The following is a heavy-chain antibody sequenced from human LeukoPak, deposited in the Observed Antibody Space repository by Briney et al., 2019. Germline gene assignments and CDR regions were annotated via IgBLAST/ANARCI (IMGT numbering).Heavy chain of an antibody. V-gene: IGHV3-23*01. CDR2: ISGSGGST. Sequence: GGSLRLSCAASGFTFSSYAMSWVRQAPGKGLEWVSAISGSGGSTYYADSVKGRFTISRDNSKNTLYLQMNSLRAEDTAVYYCAKDPGGYCSSTSCYTGDYWGQGTLVTVSS. J-gene: IGHJ4*02. CDR3: AKDPGGYCSSTSCYTGDY. D-gene: IGHD2-2*02. CDR1: GFTFSSYA.